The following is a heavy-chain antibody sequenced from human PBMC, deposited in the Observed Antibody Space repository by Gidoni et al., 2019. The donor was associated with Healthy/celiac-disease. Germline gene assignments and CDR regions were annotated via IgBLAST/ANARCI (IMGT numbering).Heavy chain of an antibody. V-gene: IGHV3-15*01. J-gene: IGHJ6*02. CDR2: IKSKTDGGTT. Sequence: EVQLVESGGGLVKPGGSLRLSCAASGFTFSNAWMSWVRQAPGKGLEWVGRIKSKTDGGTTDYAAPVKGRFTISRDDSKNTLYLQMNSLKTEDTAVYYCTVREGRDSSGYLDYYGMDVWGQGTTVTVSS. CDR3: TVREGRDSSGYLDYYGMDV. CDR1: GFTFSNAW. D-gene: IGHD3-22*01.